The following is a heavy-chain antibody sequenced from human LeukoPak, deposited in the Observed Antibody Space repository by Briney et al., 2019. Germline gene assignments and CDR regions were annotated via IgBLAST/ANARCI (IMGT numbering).Heavy chain of an antibody. CDR1: GYTFTGYY. J-gene: IGHJ4*02. Sequence: GASVKVSCKASGYTFTGYYMHWVRQAPGQGLEWMGWINPNSGGTNCAQNFQGRVTMTRDTSISTAYMELSRLRSDDTAVYYCARGGGYCGGDCYDYWGQGTLVTVSS. CDR3: ARGGGYCGGDCYDY. D-gene: IGHD2-21*01. CDR2: INPNSGGT. V-gene: IGHV1-2*02.